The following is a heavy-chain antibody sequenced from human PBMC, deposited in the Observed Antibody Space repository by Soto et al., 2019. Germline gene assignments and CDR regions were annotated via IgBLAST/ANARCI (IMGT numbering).Heavy chain of an antibody. CDR1: GYTFITYG. D-gene: IGHD3-22*01. V-gene: IGHV1-18*01. CDR2: ISTYNGNT. CDR3: ARGPTDYYDNSANYFLDY. Sequence: QVKLVQSGAEVKKPGASVKVSCKASGYTFITYGVSWVRQAPGQGLDWLGWISTYNGNTRYAARLQGRVTMTTDTTTNTAYMELRNLRSDDTAVYYCARGPTDYYDNSANYFLDYWGQGTLVTVSS. J-gene: IGHJ4*02.